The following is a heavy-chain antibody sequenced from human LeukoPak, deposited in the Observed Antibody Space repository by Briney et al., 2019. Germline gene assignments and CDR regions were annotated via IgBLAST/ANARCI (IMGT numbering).Heavy chain of an antibody. Sequence: GSSVKVSCKASGGTFSSYAISWVRQAPGQGLEWMGGIIPIFGTANYAQKFQGRVTITADESTSTAYMELSSLRSEDTAVYYCARWTGDFWRGRGSQTDSNWFDPWGQGTLVTASS. CDR3: ARWTGDFWRGRGSQTDSNWFDP. V-gene: IGHV1-69*01. CDR2: IIPIFGTA. D-gene: IGHD3-3*01. J-gene: IGHJ5*02. CDR1: GGTFSSYA.